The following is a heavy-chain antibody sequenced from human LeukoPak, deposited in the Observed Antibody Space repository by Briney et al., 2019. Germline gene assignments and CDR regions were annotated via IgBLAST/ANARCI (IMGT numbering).Heavy chain of an antibody. Sequence: PGGSLRLSCAASGFIFTSYWMSWVRQAPGRALEWVARITADGSEKYYVDSVRGRFTISRDNAKNSLYLQMNSLRAEDTAVYYCARGGSRTFDSWGQGTLVTVSS. CDR2: ITADGSEK. D-gene: IGHD3-10*01. CDR1: GFIFTSYW. CDR3: ARGGSRTFDS. V-gene: IGHV3-7*01. J-gene: IGHJ4*02.